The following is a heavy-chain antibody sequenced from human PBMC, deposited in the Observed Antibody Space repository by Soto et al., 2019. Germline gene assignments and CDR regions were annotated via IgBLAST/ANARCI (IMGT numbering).Heavy chain of an antibody. CDR3: ARDLDIVVVPAAYYYYSYMAV. V-gene: IGHV1-18*01. Sequence: GLEWMGWISAYNGNTNYAQKLQGRVTMTTDTSTSTAYMELRSLRSDDTAVYYCARDLDIVVVPAAYYYYSYMAVWVKGTTVTSP. J-gene: IGHJ6*03. CDR2: ISAYNGNT. D-gene: IGHD2-2*01.